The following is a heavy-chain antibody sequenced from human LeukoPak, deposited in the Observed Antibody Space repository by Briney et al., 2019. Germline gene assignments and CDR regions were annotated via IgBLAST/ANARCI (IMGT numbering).Heavy chain of an antibody. D-gene: IGHD6-19*01. CDR1: GYTFTSHA. V-gene: IGHV1-3*01. CDR2: INAGNGNT. J-gene: IGHJ4*02. CDR3: ARGSSGWPLDY. Sequence: GASVKVSCKASGYTFTSHAMQWVRQAPGQRLEWMGWINAGNGNTKYSQKFQGRVTITRDTSANTAYMELSSLRSEDTAVYYCARGSSGWPLDYWGQGTLVTVSS.